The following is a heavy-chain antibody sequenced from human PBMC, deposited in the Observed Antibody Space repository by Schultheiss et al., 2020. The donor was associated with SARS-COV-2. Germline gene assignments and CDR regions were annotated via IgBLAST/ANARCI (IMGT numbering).Heavy chain of an antibody. V-gene: IGHV4-4*02. CDR2: IYHSGST. Sequence: GSLRLSCAVSGGSISSSNWWSWVRQPPGKGLEWIGEIYHSGSTNYNPSLKSRVTISVDTSKNQFSLKLSSVTAADTAVYYCARVAPYYYYGMDVWGQGTTVTVSS. CDR3: ARVAPYYYYGMDV. J-gene: IGHJ6*02. CDR1: GGSISSSNW.